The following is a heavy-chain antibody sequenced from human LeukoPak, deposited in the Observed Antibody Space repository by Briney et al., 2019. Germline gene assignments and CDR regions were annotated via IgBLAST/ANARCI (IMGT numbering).Heavy chain of an antibody. J-gene: IGHJ4*02. D-gene: IGHD2-2*01. CDR1: GGSISSSSYY. CDR3: ARHSIAVLGYCSSTSCQSFDY. CDR2: IYYSGST. Sequence: PSETLSLTCTVSGGSISSSSYYWGWIRQPPGKGLEWIGSIYYSGSTYYNPSLKSRVTISVDTSKNQFSLKLSSVTAADTAVYYCARHSIAVLGYCSSTSCQSFDYWGQGTLVTVSS. V-gene: IGHV4-39*01.